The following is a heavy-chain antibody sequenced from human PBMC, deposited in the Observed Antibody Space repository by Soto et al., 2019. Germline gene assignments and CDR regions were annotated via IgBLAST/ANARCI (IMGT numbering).Heavy chain of an antibody. CDR1: GFSISGYY. CDR2: IYYSGRT. CDR3: ARHRDCSGGTCYSGEFDP. V-gene: IGHV4-59*08. Sequence: TSETLSLTCRFSGFSISGYYWSYIRQPPGKGLEWIGYIYYSGRTNYNPSLQSRVTISVDTSKNQFSLKLTSVTAADTAVYYCARHRDCSGGTCYSGEFDPWGQGTLVTVSS. J-gene: IGHJ5*02. D-gene: IGHD2-15*01.